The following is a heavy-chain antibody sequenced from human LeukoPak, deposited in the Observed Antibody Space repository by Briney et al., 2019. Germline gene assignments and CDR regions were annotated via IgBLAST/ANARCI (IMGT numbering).Heavy chain of an antibody. CDR2: IYTSGST. V-gene: IGHV4-61*02. CDR3: ARLRFLEWFPFDY. Sequence: SQTLSLTCTVSGGSITSGNYYWSWIRQPAGKGLEWIGRIYTSGSTNYNPSLKSRVTISGDTSKNQFSLKLNSVTAADTAVYYCARLRFLEWFPFDYWGQGTLVTVSS. D-gene: IGHD3-3*01. J-gene: IGHJ4*02. CDR1: GGSITSGNYY.